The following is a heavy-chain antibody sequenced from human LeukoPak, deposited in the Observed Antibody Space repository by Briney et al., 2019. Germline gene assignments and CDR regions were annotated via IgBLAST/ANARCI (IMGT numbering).Heavy chain of an antibody. CDR1: GGSISSYY. J-gene: IGHJ3*02. Sequence: PSETLSLTCTVSGGSISSYYWSWIRQPPGKGLEWIGYIYYSGSTNYNPSLKSRVTISVDTSKNQFSLKLSSVTAADTAVYYCARDSRGDGYSWYDAFDIWGQGTMVTVSS. D-gene: IGHD4-11*01. CDR3: ARDSRGDGYSWYDAFDI. CDR2: IYYSGST. V-gene: IGHV4-59*01.